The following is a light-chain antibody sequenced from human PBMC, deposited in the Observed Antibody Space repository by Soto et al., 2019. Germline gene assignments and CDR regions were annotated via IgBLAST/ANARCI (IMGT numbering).Light chain of an antibody. CDR2: AVS. J-gene: IGKJ3*01. CDR1: QDIRSW. CDR3: QEANSFPST. V-gene: IGKV1-12*02. Sequence: DIQMTQSPSSVSASVGDRVTSTCRASQDIRSWLAWYQQKPGKAPKLLIYAVSSLESGVPSRFSGSGSGAAFTLTINSLQPEDFATYYCQEANSFPSTFGPGTTVEIK.